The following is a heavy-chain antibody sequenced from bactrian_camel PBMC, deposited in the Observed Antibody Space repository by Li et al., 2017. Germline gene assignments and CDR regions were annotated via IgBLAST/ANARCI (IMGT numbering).Heavy chain of an antibody. CDR3: VADLLAPISFMATMILLGQAPPPKLWR. J-gene: IGHJ6*01. CDR2: IDTGDSST. Sequence: QLVESGGGSALAGGSVRLSCAASGYTFNTYSWFRQAPGQEREGVAAIDTGDSSTYYLNSVEGRFTISHDNAKNTLYLQMNSLKPEDTAMYYCVADLLAPISFMATMILLGQAPPPKLWRLGPGDPGHRL. CDR1: GYTFNTY. D-gene: IGHD4*01. V-gene: IGHV3S28*01.